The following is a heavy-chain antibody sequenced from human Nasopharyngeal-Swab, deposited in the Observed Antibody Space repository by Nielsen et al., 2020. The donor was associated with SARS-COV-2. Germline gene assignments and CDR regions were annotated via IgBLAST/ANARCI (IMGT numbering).Heavy chain of an antibody. CDR1: GFTVSSNY. D-gene: IGHD1-7*01. J-gene: IGHJ4*02. Sequence: GESLKISCAASGFTVSSNYMSWVRQAPGKGLEWVANIAQDGSESHYVDSVKGRFNISRDNAWNSLYLQMNSLRAEDTAVYYCATNWDYRFDYWGQGTLVTVSS. CDR3: ATNWDYRFDY. CDR2: IAQDGSES. V-gene: IGHV3-7*01.